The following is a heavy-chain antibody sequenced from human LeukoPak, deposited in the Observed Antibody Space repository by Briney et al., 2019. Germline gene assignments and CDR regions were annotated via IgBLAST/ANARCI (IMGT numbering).Heavy chain of an antibody. CDR2: ISYDGSNK. Sequence: GGSLRLSCAASGFTFSSYGMHWVRQAPGKGLEWVAVISYDGSNKYYADSVKGRFTISRDYSKNTLYLQMISLRAEDTAVYYCARVAFGLYVMDVWGQGTTVTVSS. J-gene: IGHJ6*02. V-gene: IGHV3-30*03. D-gene: IGHD3-16*01. CDR1: GFTFSSYG. CDR3: ARVAFGLYVMDV.